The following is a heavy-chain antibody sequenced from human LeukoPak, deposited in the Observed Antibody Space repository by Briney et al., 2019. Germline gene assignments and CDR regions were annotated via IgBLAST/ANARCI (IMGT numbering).Heavy chain of an antibody. CDR1: GFTFSTFW. CDR3: ARGFGSGSLLPFDY. Sequence: GGSLRLSCAASGFTFSTFWMHWVRQPPGKGPVWVSRIEADGTSTSYADSVKGRFTISRDNAKDTLYPKMNSLRAEDTAVYYCARGFGSGSLLPFDYWGQGTLVTVSS. D-gene: IGHD3-10*01. J-gene: IGHJ4*02. CDR2: IEADGTST. V-gene: IGHV3-74*01.